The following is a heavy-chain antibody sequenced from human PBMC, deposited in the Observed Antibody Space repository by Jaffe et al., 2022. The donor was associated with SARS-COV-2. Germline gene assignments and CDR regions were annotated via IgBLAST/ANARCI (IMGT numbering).Heavy chain of an antibody. J-gene: IGHJ1*01. CDR2: ISGSGGST. Sequence: EVQLLESGGGLVQPGGSLRLSCAASGFTFSSYAMSWVRQAPGKGLEWVSAISGSGGSTYYADSVKGRFTISRDNSKNTLYLQMNSLRAEDTAVYYCAKPGRLSSSWGDGDFQHWGQGTLVTVSS. V-gene: IGHV3-23*01. CDR1: GFTFSSYA. D-gene: IGHD6-13*01. CDR3: AKPGRLSSSWGDGDFQH.